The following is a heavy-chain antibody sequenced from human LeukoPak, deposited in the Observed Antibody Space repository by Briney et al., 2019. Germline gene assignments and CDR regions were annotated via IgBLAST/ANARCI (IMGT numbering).Heavy chain of an antibody. CDR1: GYTFTSYD. V-gene: IGHV1-8*01. J-gene: IGHJ4*02. CDR2: MNPNSGNA. CDR3: GRPLQRGSWTQRALDY. Sequence: ASVKVSYKASGYTFTSYDISWVRQATGQGLEWMGWMNPNSGNAGYAQRFQGRVTMTRNNSISTAYMELTSLRSEDTAVYYCGRPLQRGSWTQRALDYWGQGTLVTVSS. D-gene: IGHD3-10*01.